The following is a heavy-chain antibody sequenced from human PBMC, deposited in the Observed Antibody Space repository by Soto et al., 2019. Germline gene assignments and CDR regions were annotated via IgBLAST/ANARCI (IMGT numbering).Heavy chain of an antibody. J-gene: IGHJ4*02. Sequence: ASVKVSCKASGGTFSSYAISWVRQAPGQGLEWMGGIIPIFGTANYAQKFQGRVTITADESTGKAYMELSSLRSEDTAVYYCARTHCSGGSCYSGRGRYFDYWGQGTLVTVSS. CDR1: GGTFSSYA. D-gene: IGHD2-15*01. V-gene: IGHV1-69*13. CDR2: IIPIFGTA. CDR3: ARTHCSGGSCYSGRGRYFDY.